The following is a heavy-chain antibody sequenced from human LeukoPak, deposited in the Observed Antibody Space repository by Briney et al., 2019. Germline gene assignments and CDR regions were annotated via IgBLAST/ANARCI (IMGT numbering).Heavy chain of an antibody. V-gene: IGHV3-23*01. Sequence: PGGSLRLSCAASGFTLSSYAMSWVRQAPGKGVEWVSAISGSGGSTYYADSVKGRFTISRDNSKNTLYLQMNSLRAEDTVVYYCAKAMGFTSSKPVDYWGQGTLVTVSS. CDR1: GFTLSSYA. D-gene: IGHD1-14*01. J-gene: IGHJ4*02. CDR2: ISGSGGST. CDR3: AKAMGFTSSKPVDY.